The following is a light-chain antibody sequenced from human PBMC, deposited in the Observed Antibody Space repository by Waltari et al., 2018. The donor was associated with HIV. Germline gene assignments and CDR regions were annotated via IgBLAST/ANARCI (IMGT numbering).Light chain of an antibody. CDR3: MQVVQTPPT. CDR1: ESLLYTNRYNY. CDR2: LAS. V-gene: IGKV2-28*01. J-gene: IGKJ2*01. Sequence: DIVMTQYPLSLHVSPGEKASISCVSDESLLYTNRYNYLDWYVQRPGRSPQLRVYLASNRASGVPDRFRGTGSGTNFTLTISRVKTEDVGVYFCMQVVQTPPTFGQGTTLEIK.